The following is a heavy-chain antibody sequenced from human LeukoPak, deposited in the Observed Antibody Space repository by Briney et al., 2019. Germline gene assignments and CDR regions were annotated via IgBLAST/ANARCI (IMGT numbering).Heavy chain of an antibody. CDR2: ISGNGAST. CDR3: AKDGGSCSASSCSRLYLGYYYYYMDV. CDR1: GFTFSNYA. D-gene: IGHD2-15*01. Sequence: GGSLRLSCAASGFTFSNYAMSWVRQVRGKGLEWISSISGNGASTYHADSVKGRFTISRDNSKNTLYLLMNSLRDEDTALYYCAKDGGSCSASSCSRLYLGYYYYYMDVWGKGTTVTVSS. J-gene: IGHJ6*03. V-gene: IGHV3-23*01.